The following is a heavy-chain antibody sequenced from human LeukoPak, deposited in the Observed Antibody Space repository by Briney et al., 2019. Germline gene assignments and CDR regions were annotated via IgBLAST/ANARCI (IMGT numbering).Heavy chain of an antibody. J-gene: IGHJ5*02. CDR1: GDSIICNIYW. D-gene: IGHD4-17*01. V-gene: IGHV4-39*07. Sequence: SETLSLTCTVSGDSIICNIYWWDWVRLPPGRGLEWIVSIYYSGSTYDNPARKSRITISVNTSKNQFSLKLSSVTAADTAVYYCARGGDYGDGPSRFCWFDPWGQGALVTVSS. CDR2: IYYSGST. CDR3: ARGGDYGDGPSRFCWFDP.